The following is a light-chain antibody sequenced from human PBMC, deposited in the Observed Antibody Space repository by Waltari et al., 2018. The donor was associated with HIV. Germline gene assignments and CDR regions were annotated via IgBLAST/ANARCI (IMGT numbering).Light chain of an antibody. CDR3: QQYYSLPWT. V-gene: IGKV4-1*01. Sequence: DIAMTQSPDTLTVSLGERATINCRSSQKILYSANNKNYLAWYQQKSGHPPKVLFYWASTRESGVPNRFSGSGSGTDFTLTTSSVQAEDVAVYYCQQYYSLPWTFGQGTKVEI. CDR1: QKILYSANNKNY. J-gene: IGKJ1*01. CDR2: WAS.